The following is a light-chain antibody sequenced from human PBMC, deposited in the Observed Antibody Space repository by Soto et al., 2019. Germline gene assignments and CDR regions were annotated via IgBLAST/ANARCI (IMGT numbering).Light chain of an antibody. CDR1: QDISHY. J-gene: IGKJ1*01. CDR2: DAF. Sequence: DIQMTQSPSSLSASAGDRVTITCQASQDISHYLNWYQQKPGKAPKLLIDDAFNLETWVPSRFSGSGSGTDFTFTISSLQPEDIATYYCQQYDSFPRTFGQGTKVEIK. V-gene: IGKV1-33*01. CDR3: QQYDSFPRT.